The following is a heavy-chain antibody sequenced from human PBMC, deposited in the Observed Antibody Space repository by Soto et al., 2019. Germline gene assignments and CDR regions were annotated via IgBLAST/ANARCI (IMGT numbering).Heavy chain of an antibody. CDR3: ARARWDSYFDY. J-gene: IGHJ4*02. V-gene: IGHV4-38-2*01. CDR1: GYSISSGYY. D-gene: IGHD1-26*01. CDR2: IYHSGST. Sequence: PSETLSLTCAVSGYSISSGYYWGWIRQPPGKGLEWIGYIYHSGSTYYNPSLKSRVTISVDRSKNQFSLKLSSVTAADTAVYYCARARWDSYFDYWGQGTLVTVSS.